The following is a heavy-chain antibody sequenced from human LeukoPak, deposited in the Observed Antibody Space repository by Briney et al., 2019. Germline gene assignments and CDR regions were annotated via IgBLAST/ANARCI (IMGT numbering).Heavy chain of an antibody. D-gene: IGHD1-26*01. J-gene: IGHJ4*02. CDR2: IWHDGSNK. Sequence: HPGGSLRLSCAASGFIFSSYGMHWVRQAPGKGLEWAALIWHDGSNKFYADSVKGRFTISRDNSKNTAYLQINSLRVEDTALYYCALYSGSSSLDHWGQGTLVTVSS. CDR1: GFIFSSYG. V-gene: IGHV3-33*01. CDR3: ALYSGSSSLDH.